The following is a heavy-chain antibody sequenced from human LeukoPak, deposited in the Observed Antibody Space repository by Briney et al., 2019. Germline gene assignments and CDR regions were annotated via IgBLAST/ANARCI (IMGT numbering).Heavy chain of an antibody. CDR3: ARDGAGYCSGGSCPDSFDY. CDR2: IKQDGSEK. Sequence: PGGSLRLSCAASGFTFSSYWMSWVRQAPGKGLEWVANIKQDGSEKYYVDSVKGRFTISRDNAKNSLYLQMSSLRAEDTAVYYCARDGAGYCSGGSCPDSFDYWGQGTLVTVSS. CDR1: GFTFSSYW. D-gene: IGHD2-15*01. J-gene: IGHJ4*02. V-gene: IGHV3-7*01.